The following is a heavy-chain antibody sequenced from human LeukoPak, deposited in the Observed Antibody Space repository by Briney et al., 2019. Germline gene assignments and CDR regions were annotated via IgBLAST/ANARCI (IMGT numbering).Heavy chain of an antibody. J-gene: IGHJ4*02. CDR1: GFTFTSSA. CDR2: IVVGSGNT. Sequence: GASVKVSCTASGFTFTSSAVQWVRQARGQRLEWIGWIVVGSGNTNYAQKFQERVTITRDMSTSTAYMELSSLRSEDTAVYYCAAGRRSDGNFDYWGQGTLVTVSS. CDR3: AAGRRSDGNFDY. D-gene: IGHD1-14*01. V-gene: IGHV1-58*01.